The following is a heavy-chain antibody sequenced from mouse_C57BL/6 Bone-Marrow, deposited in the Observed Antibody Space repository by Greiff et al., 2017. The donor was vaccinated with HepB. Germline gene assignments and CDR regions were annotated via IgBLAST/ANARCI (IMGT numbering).Heavy chain of an antibody. Sequence: VQLQESGAELARPGASVKLSCKASGYTFTSYGISWVKQRPGPGLEWIGEIYPRSGNTYYNEKFKGRATLTADKSSSTAYMELRSLTSEDSAVYFCARGRWLLLAYWGQGTLVTVSA. CDR3: ARGRWLLLAY. J-gene: IGHJ3*01. CDR2: IYPRSGNT. V-gene: IGHV1-81*01. D-gene: IGHD2-3*01. CDR1: GYTFTSYG.